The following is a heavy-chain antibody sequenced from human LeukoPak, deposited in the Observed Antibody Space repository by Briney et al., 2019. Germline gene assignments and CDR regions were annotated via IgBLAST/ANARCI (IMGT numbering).Heavy chain of an antibody. Sequence: GGSLRLSCAASGFTFSSYAMSWVRQAPGKGLEWVSAISGSGGSTYYADSVKGRFTISRDNSKNTLYLQMNSLRAEDTAVYYCAKPSEGMIVVVMYFDYWGQGTLVTVSP. V-gene: IGHV3-23*01. J-gene: IGHJ4*02. CDR2: ISGSGGST. CDR3: AKPSEGMIVVVMYFDY. CDR1: GFTFSSYA. D-gene: IGHD3-22*01.